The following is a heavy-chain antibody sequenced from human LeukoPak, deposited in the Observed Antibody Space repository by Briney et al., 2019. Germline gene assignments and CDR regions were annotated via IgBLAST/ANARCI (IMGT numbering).Heavy chain of an antibody. J-gene: IGHJ4*02. CDR2: ISYDGSNK. V-gene: IGHV3-30*04. Sequence: GGSLRLSCAASGFTFSSYAMHWVRQAPGKGLEWVAVISYDGSNKYYADSVKGRFTISRDNSKNTLYLQMNSLRAEDTAVYYCARDYTRNYYGSGSLVYWGQGTLVTVSS. D-gene: IGHD3-10*01. CDR3: ARDYTRNYYGSGSLVY. CDR1: GFTFSSYA.